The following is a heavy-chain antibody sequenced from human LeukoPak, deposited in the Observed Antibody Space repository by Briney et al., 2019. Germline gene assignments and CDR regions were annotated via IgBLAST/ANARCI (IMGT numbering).Heavy chain of an antibody. V-gene: IGHV1-2*02. D-gene: IGHD6-13*01. Sequence: ASVKVSCKASGYTFTGYYMRWVRQAPGQGLEWMGWINPNSGGTNYAQKFQGRVTITADKSTSTAYMELSSLRSEDTAVYYCARDMAAAGQFDYWGQGTLVTISS. CDR1: GYTFTGYY. J-gene: IGHJ4*02. CDR2: INPNSGGT. CDR3: ARDMAAAGQFDY.